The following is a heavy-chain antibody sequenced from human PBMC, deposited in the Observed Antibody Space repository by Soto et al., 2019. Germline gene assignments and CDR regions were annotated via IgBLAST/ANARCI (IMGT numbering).Heavy chain of an antibody. CDR3: NAYYDFWGSHTPL. Sequence: EVQLVESGGGLVKPGGSLGLSCAASGLTFKNVWMHWVRQAPGKGLEWVGRIKRKADGETTDYTEPVKGRFTISKDDSKNTLYLQMNSLKTEDTAVYYCNAYYDFWGSHTPLWGQRTLVTVSS. J-gene: IGHJ4*02. CDR1: GLTFKNVW. CDR2: IKRKADGETT. V-gene: IGHV3-15*07. D-gene: IGHD3-3*01.